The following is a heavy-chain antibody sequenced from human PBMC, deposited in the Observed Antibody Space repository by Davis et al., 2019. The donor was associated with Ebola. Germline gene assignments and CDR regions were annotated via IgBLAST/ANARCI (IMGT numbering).Heavy chain of an antibody. J-gene: IGHJ6*03. V-gene: IGHV3-33*01. Sequence: GESLKISCAASGFTFSSYGMHWVRQAPGKGLEWVAVIWYDGSNKYYADSVKGRFTISRDNAKNSLYLQMNSLRDEDTAVYYCARRYYTVDGYYMDVWGKGTTVTVSS. D-gene: IGHD3-10*01. CDR1: GFTFSSYG. CDR3: ARRYYTVDGYYMDV. CDR2: IWYDGSNK.